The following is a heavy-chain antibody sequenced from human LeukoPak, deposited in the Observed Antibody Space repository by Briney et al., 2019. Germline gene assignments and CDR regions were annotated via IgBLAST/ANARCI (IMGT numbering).Heavy chain of an antibody. V-gene: IGHV3-74*01. CDR1: GFTFSSYW. CDR3: ARGYGWAFDI. J-gene: IGHJ3*02. CDR2: ISTDGSST. Sequence: GGSLRLSCAASGFTFSSYWMHWVRQAPGKGLVWVSRISTDGSSTSYADSVKGRFTISRDNAKNTLYLQMNSLGAEDTAVYYCARGYGWAFDIWGQGTMVTVSS. D-gene: IGHD5-18*01.